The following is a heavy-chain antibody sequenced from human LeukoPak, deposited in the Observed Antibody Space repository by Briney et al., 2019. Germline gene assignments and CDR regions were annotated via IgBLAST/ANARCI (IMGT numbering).Heavy chain of an antibody. V-gene: IGHV4-4*07. Sequence: KPSETLSLTCTVSGGSISSYYWSWIRQPAGKGLEWIGRIYTSGSTNYNPSLKSRVTMSVDTSKNQFSLKLSSVTAADTAVYYCARDPEGPQLYSYYMDVWGKGTTVTVSS. CDR1: GGSISSYY. CDR3: ARDPEGPQLYSYYMDV. D-gene: IGHD2-2*01. CDR2: IYTSGST. J-gene: IGHJ6*03.